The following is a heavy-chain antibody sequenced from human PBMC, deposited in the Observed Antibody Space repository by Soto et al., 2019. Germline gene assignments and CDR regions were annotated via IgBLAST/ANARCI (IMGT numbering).Heavy chain of an antibody. V-gene: IGHV4-34*01. CDR3: STRAYDPNRSYRFDP. D-gene: IGHD3-22*01. CDR1: VGSFSGHS. Sequence: SETLSLTCAFYVGSFSGHSWTCIRHSPGKGLEWIGDINHSGRVNYSPSLKSRVTISLDTSKNQFSLTLSAVTAADTAMYYCSTRAYDPNRSYRFDPWGQGTLVIVSS. CDR2: INHSGRV. J-gene: IGHJ5*01.